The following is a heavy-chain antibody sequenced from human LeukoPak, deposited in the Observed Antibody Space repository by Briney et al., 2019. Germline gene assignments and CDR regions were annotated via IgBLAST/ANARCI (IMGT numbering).Heavy chain of an antibody. J-gene: IGHJ4*02. CDR3: ARDCSGGSCLDY. V-gene: IGHV4-31*03. Sequence: SETLSLTCTVSGGSISSGGYYWSWIRQHPGKGLEWIGYIYYSGSTYYNPSLKSRVTISVDASKNQFSLKLSSVTAADTAVYYCARDCSGGSCLDYWGQGTLVTVSS. CDR2: IYYSGST. CDR1: GGSISSGGYY. D-gene: IGHD2-15*01.